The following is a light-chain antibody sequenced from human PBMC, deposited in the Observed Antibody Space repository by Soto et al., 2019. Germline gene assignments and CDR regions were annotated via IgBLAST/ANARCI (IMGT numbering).Light chain of an antibody. CDR1: GSNIGSYN. CDR3: SAWDDSRNGFYV. J-gene: IGLJ1*01. CDR2: TTN. Sequence: QSVLIQPPSASGSPGQRVTISCSGSGSNIGSYNVNWYQQIPGTAPKLLIYTTNQRPSGVPDRFSGSKSGTSASLVISGLQSEDEADYYCSAWDDSRNGFYVFGTGTKLTVL. V-gene: IGLV1-44*01.